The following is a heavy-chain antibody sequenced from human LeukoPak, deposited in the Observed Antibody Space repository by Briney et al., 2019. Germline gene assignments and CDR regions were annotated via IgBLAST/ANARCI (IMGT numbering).Heavy chain of an antibody. V-gene: IGHV3-9*01. J-gene: IGHJ3*02. CDR2: ISWNSGSI. D-gene: IGHD3-22*01. CDR1: GITFGSYA. CDR3: AKGSYYYDSSGPLDI. Sequence: GGSLRLSCAASGITFGSYAMHWVRQAPGKGLEWVSGISWNSGSIGYADSVKGRFTISRDNAKNSLYLQMNSLRAEDTALYYCAKGSYYYDSSGPLDIWGQGTMVTVSS.